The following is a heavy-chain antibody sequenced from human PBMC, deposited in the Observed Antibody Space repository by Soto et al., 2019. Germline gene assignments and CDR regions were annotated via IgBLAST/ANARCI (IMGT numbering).Heavy chain of an antibody. CDR2: INPVNGNT. J-gene: IGHJ5*02. CDR1: GYTFSTYT. V-gene: IGHV1-3*01. D-gene: IGHD6-13*01. Sequence: ASVKVSCKASGYTFSTYTMNWVRQAPGQRLEWMGWINPVNGNTKSSQKFQDRVIITRDTSASTAYMELRSLRSEDTAVYYCARGIATGQLDPWGQGTLVTVSS. CDR3: ARGIATGQLDP.